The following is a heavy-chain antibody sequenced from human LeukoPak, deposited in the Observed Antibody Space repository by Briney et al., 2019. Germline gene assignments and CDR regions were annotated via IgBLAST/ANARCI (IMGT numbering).Heavy chain of an antibody. CDR2: IIPIFGTT. CDR3: ARGPHDYVDPVYY. J-gene: IGHJ4*02. D-gene: IGHD4-17*01. Sequence: SVKVSCKASGGTFPNFPVNWVRQAPGQGLEWLGRIIPIFGTTHYAQKFQDKVTITADASTGAVFMELHSLTSEDTGFYYCARGPHDYVDPVYYWGQGTLVTVSS. CDR1: GGTFPNFP. V-gene: IGHV1-69*13.